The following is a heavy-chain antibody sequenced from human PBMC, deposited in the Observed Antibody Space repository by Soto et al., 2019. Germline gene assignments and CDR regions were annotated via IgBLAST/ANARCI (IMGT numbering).Heavy chain of an antibody. CDR1: GYTFTSYG. D-gene: IGHD3-10*01. Sequence: QVQLVQSGAEVKKPGASVKVSCKASGYTFTSYGISWVRQAPGQGLEWMGWISAYNGNTNYAQKLQGRVTRTTDEFTSTDSMELMSLRSDDTAVYYCERDRGGLWFWELLHVNSDSFDYWGQGTLVTVSS. V-gene: IGHV1-18*01. CDR2: ISAYNGNT. CDR3: ERDRGGLWFWELLHVNSDSFDY. J-gene: IGHJ4*02.